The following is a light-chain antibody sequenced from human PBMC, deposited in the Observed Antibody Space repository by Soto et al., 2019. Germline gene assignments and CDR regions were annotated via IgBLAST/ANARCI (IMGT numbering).Light chain of an antibody. CDR3: SSYTSTSTRV. J-gene: IGLJ1*01. Sequence: QSALTQPASVSGSPGQSITISCSGTSSDVGGYNYVSWYQQHPGKAPKLVICDVSNRPSGVSTRFSGSKSGNTASLTISGLQAEDEADYYCSSYTSTSTRVFGTGTKVTVL. CDR1: SSDVGGYNY. CDR2: DVS. V-gene: IGLV2-14*03.